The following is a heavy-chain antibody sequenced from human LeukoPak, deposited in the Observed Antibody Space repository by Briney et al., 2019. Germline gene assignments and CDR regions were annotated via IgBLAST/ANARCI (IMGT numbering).Heavy chain of an antibody. CDR1: GGSISSGGYS. D-gene: IGHD2-15*01. Sequence: SETLSLTCAVSGGSISSGGYSWSWIRQPPGKGLEWNGYIYYSGSTYYNPSLKSRVTISVDTSENQFSLKLSSVTAADTAVYYCARIVSRSYYYYMDVWGEGTTVTISS. V-gene: IGHV4-61*08. CDR3: ARIVSRSYYYYMDV. CDR2: IYYSGST. J-gene: IGHJ6*03.